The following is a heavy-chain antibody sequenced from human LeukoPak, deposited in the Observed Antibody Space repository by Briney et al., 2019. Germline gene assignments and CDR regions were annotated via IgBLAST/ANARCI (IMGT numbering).Heavy chain of an antibody. CDR3: ARDGNIAARRGSAFDI. V-gene: IGHV3-30*02. J-gene: IGHJ3*02. Sequence: GGSLRLSCAASGFTFSSYGMHWVRQAPGKGLEWVAFIRYDGSNKYYADSVKGRFTISRDNSKNTLYLQMNSLRAEDTAVYYCARDGNIAARRGSAFDIWGQGTMVTVSS. D-gene: IGHD6-6*01. CDR2: IRYDGSNK. CDR1: GFTFSSYG.